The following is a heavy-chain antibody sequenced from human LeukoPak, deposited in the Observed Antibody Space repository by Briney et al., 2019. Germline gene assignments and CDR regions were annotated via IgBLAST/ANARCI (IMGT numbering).Heavy chain of an antibody. Sequence: SETRSLTCTVSGGSISSSSYYWGWIRQPPGKGLEWIGTIYYNGNTYYNPSLKSRVTISEDTSRNQFSLKLSSVTAADTAIYYCARLPSGYTSSLGVFDYWGQGTLVTASS. J-gene: IGHJ4*02. V-gene: IGHV4-39*01. D-gene: IGHD6-13*01. CDR3: ARLPSGYTSSLGVFDY. CDR1: GGSISSSSYY. CDR2: IYYNGNT.